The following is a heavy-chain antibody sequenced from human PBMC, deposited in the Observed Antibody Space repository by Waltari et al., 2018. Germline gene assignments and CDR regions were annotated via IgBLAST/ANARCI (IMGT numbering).Heavy chain of an antibody. J-gene: IGHJ4*02. CDR2: IYTSGST. CDR3: ASRGRYAGYSSGWVDY. V-gene: IGHV4-4*09. Sequence: IYTSGSTNYNPSLKSRVTISVDTSKNQFSLKLSSVTAADTAVYYWASRGRYAGYSSGWVDYWGQGTLVTVSS. D-gene: IGHD6-19*01.